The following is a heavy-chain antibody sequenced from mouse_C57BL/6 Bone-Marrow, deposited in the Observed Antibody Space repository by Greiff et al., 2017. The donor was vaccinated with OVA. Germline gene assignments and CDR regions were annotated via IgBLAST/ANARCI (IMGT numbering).Heavy chain of an antibody. CDR3: ARQGYGSKTFAY. CDR1: GFTFSRYT. D-gene: IGHD1-1*01. J-gene: IGHJ3*01. V-gene: IGHV5-9*01. Sequence: EVMLVESGGGLVKPGGSLKLSCAASGFTFSRYTMSWVRQTPEKRLEWVATISGGGGNTYYPDSVKGRFPISRDNAKNTVYLQMSSLRSEDTALYYCARQGYGSKTFAYWGQGTLVTVSA. CDR2: ISGGGGNT.